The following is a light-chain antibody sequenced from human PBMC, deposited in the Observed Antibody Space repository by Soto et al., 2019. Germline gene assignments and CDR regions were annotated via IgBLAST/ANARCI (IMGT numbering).Light chain of an antibody. Sequence: AIRMTQSPSSFSASTGDRVTITCRASQGISSYLAWYQQKPGKAPKLLIYAASTLQSGVPSRFSGSGSGTDFTLTISCLQSEDFATYYCQQYYSRTVTFGGGTKVEIK. CDR3: QQYYSRTVT. J-gene: IGKJ4*01. V-gene: IGKV1-8*01. CDR1: QGISSY. CDR2: AAS.